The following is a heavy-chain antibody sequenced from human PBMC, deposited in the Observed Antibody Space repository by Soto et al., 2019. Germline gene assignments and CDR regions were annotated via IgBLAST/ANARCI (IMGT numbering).Heavy chain of an antibody. V-gene: IGHV4-4*02. CDR3: SRQLELEDQPAGFEY. CDR2: IFHSGTT. J-gene: IGHJ4*02. CDR1: GGSISSSHY. D-gene: IGHD1-1*01. Sequence: PSETLSLTCAVSGGSISSSHYWSWFRQSPGKGLEWMAEIFHSGTTNYNPSLNSCMTIYIDKSKTQFSLNLNSVSAADTAVYYCSRQLELEDQPAGFEYWGQGTLVT.